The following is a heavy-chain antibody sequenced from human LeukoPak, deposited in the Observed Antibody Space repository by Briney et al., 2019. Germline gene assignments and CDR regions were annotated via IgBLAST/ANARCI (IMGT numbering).Heavy chain of an antibody. D-gene: IGHD6-19*01. J-gene: IGHJ4*02. CDR2: ISGSGGST. V-gene: IGHV3-23*01. CDR3: ASQYSSGLDY. CDR1: GFTFSSYA. Sequence: GGSLRLSCAVSGFTFSSYAMSWVRQAPGKGLEWVSAISGSGGSTYYADSVKGRFTISRDNSKNTLYLQMNSLRAEDTAVYYCASQYSSGLDYWGQGTLVTVSS.